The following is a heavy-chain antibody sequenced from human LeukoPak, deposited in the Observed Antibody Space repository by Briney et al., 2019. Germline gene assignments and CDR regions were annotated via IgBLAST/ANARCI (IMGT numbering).Heavy chain of an antibody. V-gene: IGHV1-18*01. CDR1: VYTITIYA. CDR3: ARPAMDYRGNSFDY. D-gene: IGHD4-23*01. Sequence: ASVNVSSTASVYTITIYAISSVGQAPGPGHEWMGWITAYNGNTKYAQKLQGRVTMTTDTSTSTAHTDLRSLRSDDTAAHYIARPAMDYRGNSFDYGGQGTGVTVTA. J-gene: IGHJ4*02. CDR2: ITAYNGNT.